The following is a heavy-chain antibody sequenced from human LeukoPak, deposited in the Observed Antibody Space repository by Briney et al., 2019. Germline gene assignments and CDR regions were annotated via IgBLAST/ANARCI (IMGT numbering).Heavy chain of an antibody. Sequence: PSETLSLTCTVSGGSISSYYWGWIRKPPGKGLEWIGYIYYSGSTNYNPSLKSRVTISVDTSKNQFSLKLSSVTAADTAVYYCASSDTFGVVVAAPFDYWGQGTLVTVSS. V-gene: IGHV4-59*01. CDR3: ASSDTFGVVVAAPFDY. J-gene: IGHJ4*02. D-gene: IGHD2-15*01. CDR2: IYYSGST. CDR1: GGSISSYY.